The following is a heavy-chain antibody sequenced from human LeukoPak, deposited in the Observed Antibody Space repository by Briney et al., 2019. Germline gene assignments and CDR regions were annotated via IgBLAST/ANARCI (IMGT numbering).Heavy chain of an antibody. CDR1: GFTFSSYG. V-gene: IGHV3-7*01. CDR3: ATNRGDY. CDR2: IKQDESKK. D-gene: IGHD1/OR15-1a*01. J-gene: IGHJ4*02. Sequence: GGSLRLSCAASGFTFSSYGMHWVRQAPGKGLEWVANIKQDESKKYYVDSVKGRFTISRDNAKNSVYLQMNSLRAEDTAVYYCATNRGDYWGQGTLVTVSS.